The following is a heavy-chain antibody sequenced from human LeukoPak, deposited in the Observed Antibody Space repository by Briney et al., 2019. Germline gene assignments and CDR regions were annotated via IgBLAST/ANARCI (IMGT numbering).Heavy chain of an antibody. J-gene: IGHJ3*02. Sequence: GGSLRLSCAASGFTFSAYGMHWVRQAPGKGLEWVAVIWCDGSNRVYADSVKGRFTFSRDNSKNTLSLQMNSLRAEDTAVYYCVKERSPFDAFDIWGQGTMVTVSS. CDR3: VKERSPFDAFDI. CDR2: IWCDGSNR. CDR1: GFTFSAYG. V-gene: IGHV3-33*06.